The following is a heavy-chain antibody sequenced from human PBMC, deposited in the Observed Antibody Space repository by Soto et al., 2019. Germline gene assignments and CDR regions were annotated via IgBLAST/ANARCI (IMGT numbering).Heavy chain of an antibody. Sequence: AGGSLRLSCAASGFTFSSYGMHWVRQAPGKGLEWVAVISYDGSNKYYADSVKGRFTISRDNSKNTLYLQMNSLRAEDTAVYYCAKGGSSSWYLGYWGQGTLVTVSS. CDR2: ISYDGSNK. CDR3: AKGGSSSWYLGY. J-gene: IGHJ4*02. CDR1: GFTFSSYG. D-gene: IGHD6-13*01. V-gene: IGHV3-30*18.